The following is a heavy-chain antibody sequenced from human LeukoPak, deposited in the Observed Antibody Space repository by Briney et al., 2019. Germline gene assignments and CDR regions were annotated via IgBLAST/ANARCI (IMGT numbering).Heavy chain of an antibody. Sequence: GGSLRLSCAASGFTFSGSAMHWVRQASGKGLEWVGRIRSKANSYATAYAASVKGRFTISRDDSKNTAYLQMNSLKTEDTAVYCCTRRDNWNDYWGQGTLVTVSS. CDR3: TRRDNWNDY. CDR1: GFTFSGSA. D-gene: IGHD1-1*01. V-gene: IGHV3-73*01. CDR2: IRSKANSYAT. J-gene: IGHJ4*02.